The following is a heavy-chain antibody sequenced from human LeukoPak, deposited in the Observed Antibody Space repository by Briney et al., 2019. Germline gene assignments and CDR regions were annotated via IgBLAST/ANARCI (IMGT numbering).Heavy chain of an antibody. Sequence: PGGALRLSSAASRFTFISYRMNWVRHNPRKGLECVSFISRSSSYLYYADSVKGRFTISRDNAKNSLYLQMNSLKAEDTAVYYSARKANSSGFDYWGQGTLVTVSS. CDR3: ARKANSSGFDY. J-gene: IGHJ4*02. CDR1: RFTFISYR. CDR2: ISRSSSYL. V-gene: IGHV3-21*01. D-gene: IGHD6-19*01.